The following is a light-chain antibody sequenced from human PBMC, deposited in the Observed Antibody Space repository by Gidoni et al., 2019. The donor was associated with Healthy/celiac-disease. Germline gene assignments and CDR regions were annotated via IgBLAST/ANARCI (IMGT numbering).Light chain of an antibody. CDR2: DAS. CDR3: QQRSNWPLT. J-gene: IGKJ4*01. Sequence: ILLTQSPATLSLSPGERAPVSSRASQSVSSYLAWYQQKPGQAPRLLIYDASNRATGIPARFSGSGSGTDFTLTISSLEPEDFAVYYCQQRSNWPLTFGGGTKVEIK. V-gene: IGKV3-11*01. CDR1: QSVSSY.